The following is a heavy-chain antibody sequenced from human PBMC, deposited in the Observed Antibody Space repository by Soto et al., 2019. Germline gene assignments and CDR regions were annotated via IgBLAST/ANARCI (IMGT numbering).Heavy chain of an antibody. CDR3: ARGGLGGYDYGSYYFDY. Sequence: WETLSLTCAGYGGSFSGYYWSWIRQPPGKGLEWIGEINHSGSTNYNPSLKSRVTISVDTSKNQFSLKLSSVTAADTAVYYCARGGLGGYDYGSYYFDYWGQGTLVTVSS. CDR1: GGSFSGYY. D-gene: IGHD5-12*01. CDR2: INHSGST. V-gene: IGHV4-34*01. J-gene: IGHJ4*02.